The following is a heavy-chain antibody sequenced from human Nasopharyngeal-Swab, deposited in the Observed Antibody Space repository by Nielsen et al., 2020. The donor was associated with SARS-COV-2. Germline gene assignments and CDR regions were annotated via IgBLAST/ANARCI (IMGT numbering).Heavy chain of an antibody. Sequence: GESLKISCAASGFTFRSYAISWARQAPGKGLEWVSVISGSDHTTHYADSVKGRFTISRDNSKNTLYLQMNSLRAEDTAVYYCARATPTYSGGDFDYWGQGTLVTVSS. D-gene: IGHD2-15*01. CDR3: ARATPTYSGGDFDY. CDR2: ISGSDHTT. J-gene: IGHJ4*02. V-gene: IGHV3-23*01. CDR1: GFTFRSYA.